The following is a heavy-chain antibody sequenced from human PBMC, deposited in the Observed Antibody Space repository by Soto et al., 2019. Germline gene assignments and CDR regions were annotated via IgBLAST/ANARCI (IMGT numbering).Heavy chain of an antibody. CDR3: ARDSGPTYYDFWSGYFTLYGMDV. CDR2: IYYSGST. Sequence: KTSETLSLTCTVSGGSVSSGSYYWSWIRQPPGKGLEWIGYIYYSGSTNYNPSLKSRVTISVDTSKNQFSLKLSSVTAADTAVYYCARDSGPTYYDFWSGYFTLYGMDVWGQGTTVTVS. J-gene: IGHJ6*02. V-gene: IGHV4-61*01. CDR1: GGSVSSGSYY. D-gene: IGHD3-3*01.